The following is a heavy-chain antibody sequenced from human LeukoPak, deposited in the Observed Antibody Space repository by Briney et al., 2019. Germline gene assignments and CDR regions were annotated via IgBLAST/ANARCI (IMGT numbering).Heavy chain of an antibody. Sequence: GASVKVSCKASGYTFTSYYMHWVRQAPGQGLEWMGIINPSGGSTSYAQKFQGRVTMTRDTSTSTVYMELSSLRSEDTAVYYCAPSRFGVPGDYWGQGTLVTVSS. CDR3: APSRFGVPGDY. CDR2: INPSGGST. D-gene: IGHD3-10*01. CDR1: GYTFTSYY. J-gene: IGHJ4*02. V-gene: IGHV1-46*03.